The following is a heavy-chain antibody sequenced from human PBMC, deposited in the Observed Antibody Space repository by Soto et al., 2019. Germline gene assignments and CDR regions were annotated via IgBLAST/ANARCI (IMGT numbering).Heavy chain of an antibody. CDR2: ISSSSSTI. CDR3: ASMVRGVLYYYYMDV. J-gene: IGHJ6*03. CDR1: GFTFSSYS. D-gene: IGHD3-10*01. Sequence: GGSLRLSCAASGFTFSSYSMNWVRQAPGKGLEWVSYISSSSSTIYYADSVKGRFTISRDNAKNSLYLQMNSLRAEDTAVYYCASMVRGVLYYYYMDVWGKGTTVTVSS. V-gene: IGHV3-48*01.